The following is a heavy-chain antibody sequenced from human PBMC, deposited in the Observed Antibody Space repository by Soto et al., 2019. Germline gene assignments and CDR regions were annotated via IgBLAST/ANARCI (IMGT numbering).Heavy chain of an antibody. CDR3: AKYLGYDILTGYPYYFDY. CDR2: IRGSGGSA. CDR1: GFTFSSVA. J-gene: IGHJ4*02. V-gene: IGHV3-23*01. D-gene: IGHD3-9*01. Sequence: EVQLLESGGGLVQPGGSLRLSCAASGFTFSSVAMTWVRQAPGKGLEWVSSIRGSGGSAYFADSVKGRFLISRDNSKNTLYLQMNSLRGEDTAVYYCAKYLGYDILTGYPYYFDYWGQGTLVTVSS.